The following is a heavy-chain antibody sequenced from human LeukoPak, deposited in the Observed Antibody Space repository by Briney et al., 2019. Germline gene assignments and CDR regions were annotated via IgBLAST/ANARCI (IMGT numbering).Heavy chain of an antibody. CDR1: GFTVSNNY. Sequence: GGSLRLSCAASGFTVSNNYMSWVRQAPGKGLEWVSVIYSGGSTYYADSVKGRFTISRDTSKNTLYLQMNSLRAEDTAVYYCASQPQWLATYIDYWGQGTLVTVSS. V-gene: IGHV3-53*01. J-gene: IGHJ4*02. CDR2: IYSGGST. D-gene: IGHD6-19*01. CDR3: ASQPQWLATYIDY.